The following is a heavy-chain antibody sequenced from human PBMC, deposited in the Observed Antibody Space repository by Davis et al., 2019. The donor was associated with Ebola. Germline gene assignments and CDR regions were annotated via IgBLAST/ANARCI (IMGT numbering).Heavy chain of an antibody. CDR2: ISGSGDST. V-gene: IGHV3-23*01. Sequence: GESLKISCAASGFTFSSYAMTWVRQAPGKGLEWVSAISGSGDSTYYTDSVKGRITISRDNSKNTLYLQIVSLRAEDTAVYYCARINSYGDFDYWGQGTLVTVSS. J-gene: IGHJ4*02. CDR1: GFTFSSYA. CDR3: ARINSYGDFDY. D-gene: IGHD5-18*01.